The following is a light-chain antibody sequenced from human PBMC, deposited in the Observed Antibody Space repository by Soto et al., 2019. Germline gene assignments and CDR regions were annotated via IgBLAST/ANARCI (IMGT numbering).Light chain of an antibody. V-gene: IGKV1-39*01. J-gene: IGKJ2*01. CDR1: QSISNF. CDR3: QQIYRTPYT. Sequence: IQLTQSPSSLSASVGDTVTITCRASQSISNFLNWYQHKPGKAPYLLIQAASTFLSGVPSRFSASGSETDCSLTISRRRPDDFANYYCQQIYRTPYTFGQGTNLEIK. CDR2: AAS.